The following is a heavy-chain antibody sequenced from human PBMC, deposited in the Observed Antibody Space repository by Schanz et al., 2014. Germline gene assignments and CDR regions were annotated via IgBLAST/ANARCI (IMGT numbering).Heavy chain of an antibody. D-gene: IGHD3-10*01. CDR2: INSVGSNT. CDR1: GFTFSSHC. CDR3: ARPALWFGDNCFDP. J-gene: IGHJ5*02. V-gene: IGHV3-74*02. Sequence: EVHLVESGGGLVQPGGSLRLSCAASGFTFSSHCMHWVRQDPGKGLVWVARINSVGSNTDYADSVTGRFTISRDNAKNTLYLQMNTLRAEDTAVYYCARPALWFGDNCFDPWGQGTLVTVSS.